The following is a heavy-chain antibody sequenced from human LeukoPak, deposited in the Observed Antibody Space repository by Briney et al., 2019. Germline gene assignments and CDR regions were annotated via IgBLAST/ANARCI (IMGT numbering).Heavy chain of an antibody. J-gene: IGHJ6*03. Sequence: GGPLRLSCAASGFSISNYNMNWVRQAPGKGLEWPSSISSSSSTIFYADSVKGRLTISRDNAKNSLFLQMNSLRAEDTAVYYCATEPLYYYYMDVWGKGTTVTVSS. V-gene: IGHV3-48*01. CDR1: GFSISNYN. CDR2: ISSSSSTI. D-gene: IGHD1-14*01. CDR3: ATEPLYYYYMDV.